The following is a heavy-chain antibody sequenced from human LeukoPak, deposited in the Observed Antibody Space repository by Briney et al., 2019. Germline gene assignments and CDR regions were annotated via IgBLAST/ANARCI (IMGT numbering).Heavy chain of an antibody. V-gene: IGHV1-8*01. Sequence: VASVKVSCKASGYTFTSYDINWVRQATGQGLEWMGWMNPNSGNTGYAQKFQGRVTMTRNTSISTAYMELSSLRSEDTAVYYCARGPDYDSSGYYSNWFDPWGQGTLVTVSS. CDR1: GYTFTSYD. CDR2: MNPNSGNT. D-gene: IGHD3-22*01. CDR3: ARGPDYDSSGYYSNWFDP. J-gene: IGHJ5*02.